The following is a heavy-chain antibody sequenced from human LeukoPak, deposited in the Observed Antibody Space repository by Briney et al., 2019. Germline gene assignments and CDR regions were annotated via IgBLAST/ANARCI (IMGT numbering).Heavy chain of an antibody. Sequence: SETLSLTCTVSGGSISSYYWSWIRQPPGKGLEWIGYIYYSGSTNYNPFLKSRVTISVDTSKNQFSLKLSSVTAEDTAVYYCATVWLEGVVVVAARDDAFDIWGQGTMVTVSS. D-gene: IGHD2-15*01. CDR1: GGSISSYY. J-gene: IGHJ3*02. CDR3: ATVWLEGVVVVAARDDAFDI. V-gene: IGHV4-59*01. CDR2: IYYSGST.